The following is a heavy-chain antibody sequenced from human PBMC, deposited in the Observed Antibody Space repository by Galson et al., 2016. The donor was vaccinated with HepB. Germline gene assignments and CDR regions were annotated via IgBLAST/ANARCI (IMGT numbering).Heavy chain of an antibody. J-gene: IGHJ5*01. D-gene: IGHD6-19*01. CDR1: GFTFSSHA. Sequence: SLRLSCAASGFTFSSHAMSWVRQAPGRGLEWVSCLSGSGGSTYYADSVKGRFTISRDNSKNTLYLQMNSLRAEDTAIYYCARDPSWYTSGWYDFWGQRTLVTVSS. CDR3: ARDPSWYTSGWYDF. CDR2: LSGSGGST. V-gene: IGHV3-23*01.